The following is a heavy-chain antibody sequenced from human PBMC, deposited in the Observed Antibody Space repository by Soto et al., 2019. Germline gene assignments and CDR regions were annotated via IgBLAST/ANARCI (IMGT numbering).Heavy chain of an antibody. CDR2: VSIGGST. V-gene: IGHV3-23*01. D-gene: IGHD2-15*01. CDR3: AKRRGAGGHFDY. J-gene: IGHJ4*02. CDR1: GFTFSSHA. Sequence: DVQLLESGGGLVQPEGSLRLSCAASGFTFSSHAMGWDRQGPGKGLEWVAVVSIGGSTHYADSERGRLTISRDNSKNTLSLQMNSLTAADTAVYFCAKRRGAGGHFDYWGQGALVSVSS.